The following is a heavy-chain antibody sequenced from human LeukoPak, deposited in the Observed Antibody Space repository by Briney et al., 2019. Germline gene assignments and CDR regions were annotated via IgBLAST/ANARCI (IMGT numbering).Heavy chain of an antibody. CDR3: ARVRYDYDILTEEDY. CDR1: GFTFSSYA. CDR2: ISCDGSNK. V-gene: IGHV3-30-3*01. D-gene: IGHD3-9*01. J-gene: IGHJ4*02. Sequence: GRSLRLSCAASGFTFSSYAMHWVRQAPGKGLEWVAVISCDGSNKYYADSVKGRFTISRDNSKNTLYLQMNSLRAEDTAVYYCARVRYDYDILTEEDYWGQGTLVTVSS.